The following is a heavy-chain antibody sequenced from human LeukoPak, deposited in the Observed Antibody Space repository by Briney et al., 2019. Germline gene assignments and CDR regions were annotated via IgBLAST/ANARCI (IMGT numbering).Heavy chain of an antibody. CDR3: ARGGATILESYYYYYMDV. CDR1: GGSFSGYY. D-gene: IGHD3-3*01. J-gene: IGHJ6*03. Sequence: SETLSLTCAVSGGSFSGYYWSWIRQPPGKGLEWIGEINHSGSTKYNPSLKSRVTISVDTSKNQFSLKLSSVTAADTAVYYCARGGATILESYYYYYMDVWGKGTTVTVSS. CDR2: INHSGST. V-gene: IGHV4-34*01.